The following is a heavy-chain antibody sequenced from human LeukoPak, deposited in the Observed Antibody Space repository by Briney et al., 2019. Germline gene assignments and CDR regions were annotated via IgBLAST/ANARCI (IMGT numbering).Heavy chain of an antibody. J-gene: IGHJ2*01. CDR3: ARGLSMIVVVVHDWYFDL. D-gene: IGHD3-22*01. CDR2: IYYSRST. Sequence: PSETLSLTCTVSGGFISSYYWGWIRQPPGKGLEWIGNIYYSRSTHYSPSLKSRVTISVDTSKNQFSLKPSSVTAADTAVYYCARGLSMIVVVVHDWYFDLWGRGTLVTVSS. V-gene: IGHV4-39*01. CDR1: GGFISSYY.